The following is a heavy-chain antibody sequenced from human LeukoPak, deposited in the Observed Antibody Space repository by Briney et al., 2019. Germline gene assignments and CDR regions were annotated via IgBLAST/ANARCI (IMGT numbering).Heavy chain of an antibody. Sequence: GGSLRLSCGASGLTFSSYWMHWVRQAPGKGLVWVSRINSDGSSTSYADSVKGRFTISRDNAKNTLYLQMNSLRAEDTAVYYCAREPGVAVAGPDYWGQGTLVTVFS. D-gene: IGHD6-19*01. CDR1: GLTFSSYW. CDR3: AREPGVAVAGPDY. CDR2: INSDGSST. V-gene: IGHV3-74*01. J-gene: IGHJ4*02.